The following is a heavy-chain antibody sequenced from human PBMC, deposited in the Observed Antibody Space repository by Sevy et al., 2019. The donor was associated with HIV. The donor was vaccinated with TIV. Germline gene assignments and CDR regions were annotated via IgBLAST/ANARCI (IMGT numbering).Heavy chain of an antibody. D-gene: IGHD5-18*01. CDR2: IYYSGST. V-gene: IGHV4-61*01. CDR3: ARANVDTAMVVLDY. CDR1: GGSVSSGSYY. Sequence: SETLSLTCTVSGGSVSSGSYYWSWIRQPPGKGLEWIGYIYYSGSTNYNPSLTSRVTISVDTSKNQFSLKLSYVTAADTAVCYCARANVDTAMVVLDYWGQGTLVTVSS. J-gene: IGHJ4*02.